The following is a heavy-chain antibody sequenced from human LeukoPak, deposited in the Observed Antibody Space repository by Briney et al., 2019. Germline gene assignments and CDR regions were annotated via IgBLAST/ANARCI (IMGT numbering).Heavy chain of an antibody. Sequence: PSETLSLTCTVSGVSISSSNSYWGWIRQPPGKGLEWIGYIYYTGTSYNSSLKSRVTISADTSKNQFSLKLISVTAADTAVYYCARGPPPYYDFWSGYYDYYYMDVWGKGTTVTVSS. CDR1: GVSISSSNSY. J-gene: IGHJ6*03. CDR2: IYYTGT. D-gene: IGHD3-3*01. CDR3: ARGPPPYYDFWSGYYDYYYMDV. V-gene: IGHV4-61*05.